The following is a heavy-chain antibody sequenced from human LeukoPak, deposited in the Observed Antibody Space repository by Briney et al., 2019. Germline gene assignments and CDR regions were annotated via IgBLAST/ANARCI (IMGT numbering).Heavy chain of an antibody. CDR3: ARDRAGYSSGWHPGGWYNWFDP. J-gene: IGHJ5*02. D-gene: IGHD6-25*01. CDR1: GFTFSSYS. V-gene: IGHV3-21*01. CDR2: ISSSSSYI. Sequence: PGGSLRLSCAASGFTFSSYSMNWVRQAPGKGLEWVSSISSSSSYIYYADSVKGRFTISGDNAKNSLYLQMNSLRAEDTAVYYCARDRAGYSSGWHPGGWYNWFDPWGQGTLVTVSS.